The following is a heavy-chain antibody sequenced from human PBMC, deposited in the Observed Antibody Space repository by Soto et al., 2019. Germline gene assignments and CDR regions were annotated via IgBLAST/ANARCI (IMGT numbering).Heavy chain of an antibody. CDR3: ARGVFDYYDSSGYYFDY. CDR2: IYSGGST. V-gene: IGHV3-53*01. J-gene: IGHJ4*02. CDR1: GFHVSSNC. Sequence: GGSQSLSSAASGFHVSSNCMSWVRQAPGKGLEWVSVIYSGGSTYYADSVKGRFTISRDNSKNTLYLQMNSLRAEDTAVYYCARGVFDYYDSSGYYFDYWGQGTLVTVSS. D-gene: IGHD3-22*01.